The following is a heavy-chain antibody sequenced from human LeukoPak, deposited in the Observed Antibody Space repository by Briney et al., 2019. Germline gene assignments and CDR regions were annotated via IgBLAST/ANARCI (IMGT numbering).Heavy chain of an antibody. CDR2: ISGSGDST. V-gene: IGHV3-23*01. CDR3: AKLWFGDLGPFDY. D-gene: IGHD3-10*01. J-gene: IGHJ4*02. CDR1: GFTFSRYA. Sequence: GGSLRLSCAGSGFTFSRYAISWVRQAPGKGLEWVSGISGSGDSTDYADSVKGRFAISRDNSKNIVFLQMRSLRAEDTAVYHCAKLWFGDLGPFDYWGQGSLVTVSS.